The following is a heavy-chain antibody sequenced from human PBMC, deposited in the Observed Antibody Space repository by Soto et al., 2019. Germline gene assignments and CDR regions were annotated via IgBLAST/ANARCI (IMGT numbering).Heavy chain of an antibody. CDR2: IYYSGST. J-gene: IGHJ4*02. CDR1: GGSISSGGYY. CDR3: ARANHFDY. Sequence: SETLSLTCTVSGGSISSGGYYWSWIRQPPGKRLEWIGYIYYSGSTNYNPSLKSRVTISVDTSKNQFSLKLSSVTAADTAIYYCARANHFDYWGQGTLVTVSS. V-gene: IGHV4-61*08.